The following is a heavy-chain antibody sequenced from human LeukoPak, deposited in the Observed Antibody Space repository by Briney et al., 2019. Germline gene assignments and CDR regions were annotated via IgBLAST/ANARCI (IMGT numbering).Heavy chain of an antibody. D-gene: IGHD2/OR15-2a*01. CDR1: GFTFSNAW. Sequence: GGSLRLSCAASGFTFSNAWMNWVRQAPGKGLEWVGRIKNKFDGGTIDYAAPVKGRFTISRDDSKNTLYLQMHSLKTEDTAIYYCTTDPVVLTLKRYYFGMDVWGQGTSVTVSS. V-gene: IGHV3-15*07. CDR2: IKNKFDGGTI. J-gene: IGHJ6*02. CDR3: TTDPVVLTLKRYYFGMDV.